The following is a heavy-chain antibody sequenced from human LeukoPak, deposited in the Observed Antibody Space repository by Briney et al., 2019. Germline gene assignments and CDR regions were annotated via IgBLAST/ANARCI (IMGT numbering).Heavy chain of an antibody. D-gene: IGHD3-22*01. Sequence: GGSLRLSCAASGFTFSSYAMSWVRQAPGKGLEWVSAISGSGGSTYYADSVKGRFTISRDNSKNTLYLQMNSLRAEDTAVYYCATHYYYDSSGSGAFDIWGQGTMVTVSS. J-gene: IGHJ3*02. CDR1: GFTFSSYA. CDR3: ATHYYYDSSGSGAFDI. V-gene: IGHV3-23*01. CDR2: ISGSGGST.